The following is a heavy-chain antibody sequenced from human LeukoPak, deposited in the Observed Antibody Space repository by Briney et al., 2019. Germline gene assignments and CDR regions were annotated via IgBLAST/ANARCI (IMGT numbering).Heavy chain of an antibody. CDR3: ARRGIVVVIDY. CDR2: INHSGST. Sequence: PSETLSLTCTVSGYSIRSGYYWSWIRQPPGKGLEWIGEINHSGSTNYNPSLKSRVTISVDTSKNQFSLKLSSVTAADTAVYYCARRGIVVVIDYWDQGTLVTVSS. V-gene: IGHV4-34*01. D-gene: IGHD3-22*01. J-gene: IGHJ4*02. CDR1: GYSIRSGYY.